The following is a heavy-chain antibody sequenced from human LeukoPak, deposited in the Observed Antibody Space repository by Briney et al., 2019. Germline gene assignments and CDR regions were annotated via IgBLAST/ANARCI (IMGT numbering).Heavy chain of an antibody. CDR3: ARDHTSSWYRGFDY. D-gene: IGHD6-13*01. J-gene: IGHJ4*02. V-gene: IGHV4-61*01. CDR1: GGSFSSGSYY. CDR2: IYDSGST. Sequence: SETLSLTCTVSGGSFSSGSYYWSWIRQPPGKGLEWIGHIYDSGSTNYNPSLKSRVTTSVDTSKNPFSLKLSSVTAADTAVYYCARDHTSSWYRGFDYWGQGTLVTVS.